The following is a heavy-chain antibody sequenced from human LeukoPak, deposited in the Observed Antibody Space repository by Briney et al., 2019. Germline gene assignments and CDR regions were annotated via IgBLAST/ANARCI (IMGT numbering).Heavy chain of an antibody. J-gene: IGHJ6*02. CDR2: VYYDGNT. CDR1: EFTVSTNY. CDR3: ARGLPNYYGMDV. Sequence: GGSLRLSCAASEFTVSTNYMNWVRQAPGKGLEWVSVVYYDGNTYYADSVKGRFTISRDSSKNTLYLQMNSLRTEDTAVYYCARGLPNYYGMDVWGQGTTVTVSS. V-gene: IGHV3-53*01.